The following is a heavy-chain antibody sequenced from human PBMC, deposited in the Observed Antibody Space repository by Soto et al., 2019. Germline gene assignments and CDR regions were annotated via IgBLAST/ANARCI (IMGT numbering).Heavy chain of an antibody. D-gene: IGHD1-7*01. CDR3: ARGTNWNYEPDYMDV. CDR2: IYYSGST. CDR1: GGSISSSSYY. V-gene: IGHV4-39*01. Sequence: QLQLQESGPGLVKPSETLSLTCTVSGGSISSSSYYWGWIRQPPGKGLEWIGSIYYSGSTYYNPSLKSRVTISVDTSKNQFSLKLSSVTAADTAVYYCARGTNWNYEPDYMDVWGKGTTVTVSS. J-gene: IGHJ6*03.